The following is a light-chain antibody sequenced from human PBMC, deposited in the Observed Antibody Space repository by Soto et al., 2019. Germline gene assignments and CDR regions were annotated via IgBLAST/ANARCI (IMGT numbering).Light chain of an antibody. V-gene: IGLV2-14*01. CDR2: EVS. J-gene: IGLJ1*01. CDR1: SSDVGGYDY. CDR3: ASYTSITTLYV. Sequence: QSALTQPASVSGSPGQSITIPCTGSSSDVGGYDYVSWYQHHPGKGPKLILYEVSNRPSGVSDRFSGSKSGNTASLSISGLQAEDEADYYCASYTSITTLYVFGTGTKVTVL.